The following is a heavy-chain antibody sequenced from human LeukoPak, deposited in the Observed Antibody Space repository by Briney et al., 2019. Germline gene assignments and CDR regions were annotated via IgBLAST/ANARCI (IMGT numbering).Heavy chain of an antibody. J-gene: IGHJ3*02. CDR1: GGSISSYY. V-gene: IGHV4-59*01. CDR2: IYYSGST. Sequence: PSETLSLTCTVSGGSISSYYWSWIRQPPGKGLEWIGYIYYSGSTNYNPSLKSRVTISVDTSKNQFSLKLSSVTAADTAVYYCARDINWMAFDIWGQGTMVTVSS. CDR3: ARDINWMAFDI. D-gene: IGHD2-2*03.